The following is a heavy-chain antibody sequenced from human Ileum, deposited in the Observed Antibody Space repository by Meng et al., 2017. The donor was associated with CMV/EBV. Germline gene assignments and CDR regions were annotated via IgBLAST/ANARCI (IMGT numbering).Heavy chain of an antibody. J-gene: IGHJ4*02. CDR3: ARDTYYYDRRGFDY. Sequence: GESLKIFCAASGFTFSSYAMHWVRQAPGKGLEYVSAISSNGGSTYYADSVKGRFTISRDNSKNTLYLQMGSLRAEDMAVYYCARDTYYYDRRGFDYWGQGTLVTVSS. CDR1: GFTFSSYA. D-gene: IGHD3-22*01. CDR2: ISSNGGST. V-gene: IGHV3-64*02.